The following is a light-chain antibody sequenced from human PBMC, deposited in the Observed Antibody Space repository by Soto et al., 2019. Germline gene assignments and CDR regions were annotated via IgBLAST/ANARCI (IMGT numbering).Light chain of an antibody. CDR1: QSVSSN. V-gene: IGKV3-15*01. CDR3: QQYNNWPPGT. Sequence: EIVMTQSPATLSVSPGERATLSCRASQSVSSNLAWYQQKPGQAPRLLIYGASTRATGIPARFSGSGSGTEFTLTISSLQSEDFALYYCQQYNNWPPGTFGQGPRLEI. CDR2: GAS. J-gene: IGKJ1*01.